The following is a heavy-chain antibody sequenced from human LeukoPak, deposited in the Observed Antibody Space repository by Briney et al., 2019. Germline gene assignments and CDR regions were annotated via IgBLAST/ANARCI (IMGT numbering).Heavy chain of an antibody. Sequence: EASVKVSCKVSGYTLTELSMHWVRQAPGKGLEWMGGFDPEDGETIYAQKFQGRVTMTEDTSTDTAYMELSSLRSEDTAVYYCATDRLVGATRSFDYWGQGTLVTVSS. CDR2: FDPEDGET. V-gene: IGHV1-24*01. D-gene: IGHD1-26*01. J-gene: IGHJ4*02. CDR1: GYTLTELS. CDR3: ATDRLVGATRSFDY.